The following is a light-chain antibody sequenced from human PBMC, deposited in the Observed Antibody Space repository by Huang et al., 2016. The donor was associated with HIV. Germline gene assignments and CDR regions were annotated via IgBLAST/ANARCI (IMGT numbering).Light chain of an antibody. CDR1: QSVGSK. CDR3: QQYNNWPPLT. Sequence: EIVMTQSPATLSVSPGERATLSCRASQSVGSKLAWYQQKPGQAPRLPIYGSSTRATGIPARFSGSGSGTEFTLTISSLQSEDFALYHCQQYNNWPPLTFGQGTKLEIK. J-gene: IGKJ2*01. CDR2: GSS. V-gene: IGKV3-15*01.